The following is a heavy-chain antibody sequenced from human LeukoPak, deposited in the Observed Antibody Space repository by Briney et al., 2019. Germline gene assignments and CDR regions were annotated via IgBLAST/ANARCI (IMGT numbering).Heavy chain of an antibody. J-gene: IGHJ4*02. CDR2: IYPGDSDT. CDR3: ARLSSGWYPGFDFDY. D-gene: IGHD6-19*01. Sequence: GESLKFSCKGSGYSFTSYWIGWVRQMPGKGLEWMGIIYPGDSDTRYSPSFQGQVTISADKSISTAYLQWSSLKASDTAMYYCARLSSGWYPGFDFDYWGQGTLVTVSS. V-gene: IGHV5-51*01. CDR1: GYSFTSYW.